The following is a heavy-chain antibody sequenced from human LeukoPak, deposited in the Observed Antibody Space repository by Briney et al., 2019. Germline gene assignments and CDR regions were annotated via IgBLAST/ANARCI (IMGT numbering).Heavy chain of an antibody. Sequence: SGGSLRLSCAASGFTVTSNYTSSVCQAPGEGLGWGSLIYSGGSTHYADSVKGRFTISRDNSKNTLYLQMNSLRAEDTAVYYCARRAGGYSHPCDYWGQGTLVTVSS. J-gene: IGHJ4*02. V-gene: IGHV3-53*01. D-gene: IGHD4-23*01. CDR3: ARRAGGYSHPCDY. CDR2: IYSGGST. CDR1: GFTVTSNY.